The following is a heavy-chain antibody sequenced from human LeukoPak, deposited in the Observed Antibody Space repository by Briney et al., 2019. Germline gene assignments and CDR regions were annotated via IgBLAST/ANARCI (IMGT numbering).Heavy chain of an antibody. CDR3: ARRPSILTGYYRRYYFDY. D-gene: IGHD3-9*01. CDR1: GYTFTSYD. V-gene: IGHV1-8*01. CDR2: MNPNSGNT. Sequence: GASVKVSCKASGYTFTSYDINWVRQATGQGLGWMGWMNPNSGNTGYAQKFQGRVTMTRNTSISTAYMELSSLRSEDTAVYYCARRPSILTGYYRRYYFDYWGQGTLVTVSS. J-gene: IGHJ4*02.